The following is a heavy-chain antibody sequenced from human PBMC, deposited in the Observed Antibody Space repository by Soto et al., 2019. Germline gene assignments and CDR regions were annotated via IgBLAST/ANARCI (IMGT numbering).Heavy chain of an antibody. J-gene: IGHJ4*02. V-gene: IGHV4-4*07. CDR2: IYTSGST. CDR1: GGSISSYY. Sequence: QVQLQESGPGLVKPSETLSLTCTVSGGSISSYYWSWTRQPAGKGLEWIGRIYTSGSTNYHPSLKSRVTMSVDTSKNQFSLKLSSVTAADTAVYYCAREPPYYDFWSGLFDYWGQGTLVTVSS. D-gene: IGHD3-3*01. CDR3: AREPPYYDFWSGLFDY.